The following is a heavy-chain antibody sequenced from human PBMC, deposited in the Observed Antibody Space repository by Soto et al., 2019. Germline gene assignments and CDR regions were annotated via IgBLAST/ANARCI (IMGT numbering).Heavy chain of an antibody. V-gene: IGHV3-33*01. CDR3: ARDGIPGIAVSTYGMDV. D-gene: IGHD6-19*01. CDR1: GFIFSNFG. CDR2: IWYDGSNE. J-gene: IGHJ6*02. Sequence: GGSLRLSCAASGFIFSNFGMHWVRQAPGKGLEWVAVIWYDGSNEYYADSVKGRFTISKDNSKSTLYLQMNSLRAEDTAVYYCARDGIPGIAVSTYGMDVWGQGTTVTVSS.